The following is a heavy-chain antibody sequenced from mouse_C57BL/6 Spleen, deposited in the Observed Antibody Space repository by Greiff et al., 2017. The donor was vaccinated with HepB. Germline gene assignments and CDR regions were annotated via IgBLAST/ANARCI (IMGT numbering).Heavy chain of an antibody. CDR3: ARNHYGSSYWFAY. CDR2: IDPSDSYT. D-gene: IGHD1-1*01. Sequence: QVQLKQPGAELVMPGASVKLSCKASGYTFTSYWMHWVKQRPGQGLEWIGEIDPSDSYTNYNQKFKGKSTLTVDKSSSTAYMQLSSLTSEDSAVYYCARNHYGSSYWFAYWGQGTLVTVSA. CDR1: GYTFTSYW. J-gene: IGHJ3*01. V-gene: IGHV1-69*01.